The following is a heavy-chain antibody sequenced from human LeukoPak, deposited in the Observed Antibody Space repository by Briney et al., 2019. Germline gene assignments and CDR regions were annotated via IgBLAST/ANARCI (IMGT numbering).Heavy chain of an antibody. D-gene: IGHD3-16*01. V-gene: IGHV3-7*01. CDR3: ARDGVADFWVSYGTYNYYYYMDV. J-gene: IGHJ6*03. CDR1: GFTLSGYV. Sequence: GGSLRLSCAASGFTLSGYVMTWVRQAPGKGLEWVANIKHDGSEKDYVDSVKGRFTISRDNAQSSLNLQMNSLRAEDTAVYYCARDGVADFWVSYGTYNYYYYMDVWGKGTTVTVSS. CDR2: IKHDGSEK.